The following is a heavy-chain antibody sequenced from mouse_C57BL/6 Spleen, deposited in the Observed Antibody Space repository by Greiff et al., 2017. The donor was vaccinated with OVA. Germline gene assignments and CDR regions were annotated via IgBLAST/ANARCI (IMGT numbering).Heavy chain of an antibody. Sequence: QVQLKESGAELVKPGASVKISCKASGYAFSSYWMNWVKQRPGKGLEWIGQIYPGDGDTNYNGKFKGKATLTADKSSSTAYMQLSSLTSEDSAVYFCARSHYDYGGPWFAYWGQGTLVTVSA. CDR2: IYPGDGDT. J-gene: IGHJ3*01. CDR3: ARSHYDYGGPWFAY. D-gene: IGHD2-4*01. CDR1: GYAFSSYW. V-gene: IGHV1-80*01.